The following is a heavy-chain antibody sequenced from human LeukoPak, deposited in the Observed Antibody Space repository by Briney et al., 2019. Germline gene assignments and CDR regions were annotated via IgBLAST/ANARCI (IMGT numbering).Heavy chain of an antibody. V-gene: IGHV4-30-2*01. Sequence: SQTLSLTCTVSGGSISSGGYYWNWIRQPPGKGLEWIGYIYHSGSTYYNPSLKSRVTISVDRSKNQFSLKLSSVTAADTAVYYCARDPSGSNGLFEDYWGQGTLVTVSS. J-gene: IGHJ4*02. D-gene: IGHD3-10*01. CDR3: ARDPSGSNGLFEDY. CDR1: GGSISSGGYY. CDR2: IYHSGST.